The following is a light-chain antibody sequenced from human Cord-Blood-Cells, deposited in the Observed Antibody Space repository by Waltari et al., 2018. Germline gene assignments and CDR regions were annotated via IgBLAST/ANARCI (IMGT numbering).Light chain of an antibody. CDR1: QSISSY. CDR3: QQSYSTPWT. V-gene: IGKV1-39*01. CDR2: AAS. Sequence: DIQMTQSPSSLSASVGDIVTITCRASQSISSYLNWYQQKPGKAPKLLIYAASSLQSGVPSMFSGSGSGTDFTLTISSLQPEDFATYYCQQSYSTPWTFGQGTKLEIK. J-gene: IGKJ1*01.